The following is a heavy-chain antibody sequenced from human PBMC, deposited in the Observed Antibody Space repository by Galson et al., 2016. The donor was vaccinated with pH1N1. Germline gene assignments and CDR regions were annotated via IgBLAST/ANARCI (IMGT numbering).Heavy chain of an antibody. D-gene: IGHD3-22*01. CDR2: IIPIFNTA. V-gene: IGHV1-69*01. CDR1: GGTFGSYG. J-gene: IGHJ2*01. CDR3: AREDYYDTDLSDWYFDL. Sequence: VKVSCKASGGTFGSYGINWVRQAPGQGLEWIGGIIPIFNTAKYAQNFQGRVTITADESTTTAYMELSSLRSEDTAVYYCAREDYYDTDLSDWYFDLWGRGTLLTVSS.